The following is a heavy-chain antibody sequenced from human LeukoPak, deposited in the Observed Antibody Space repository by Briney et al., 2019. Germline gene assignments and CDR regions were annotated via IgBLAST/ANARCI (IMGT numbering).Heavy chain of an antibody. D-gene: IGHD3-22*01. Sequence: NPSQTLSLTCTVSGDAISSGSYYWSWIRQPAGKGLELMGRIYASGSTNYNPPLKSRVTISVDTSQTRFSLRLSSVTATDTAVYYCARAGDGYYYDSSVFFAFDIWGQGTMVTVSS. CDR1: GDAISSGSYY. J-gene: IGHJ3*02. CDR3: ARAGDGYYYDSSVFFAFDI. CDR2: IYASGST. V-gene: IGHV4-61*02.